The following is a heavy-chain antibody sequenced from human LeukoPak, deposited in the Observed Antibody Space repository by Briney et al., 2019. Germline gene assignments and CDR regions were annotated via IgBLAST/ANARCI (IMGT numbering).Heavy chain of an antibody. J-gene: IGHJ6*02. CDR1: GGTFSSYA. D-gene: IGHD6-19*01. V-gene: IGHV1-69*04. CDR2: IIPIFGIA. CDR3: ARGGAVAPSYYYYGMDV. Sequence: SVKVSCKASGGTFSSYAISWVRQAPGQGLGWMGMIIPIFGIANYAQKFQGGVTITADKSTSTAYMELSSLRSEDTAVYYCARGGAVAPSYYYYGMDVWGQGTTVTVSS.